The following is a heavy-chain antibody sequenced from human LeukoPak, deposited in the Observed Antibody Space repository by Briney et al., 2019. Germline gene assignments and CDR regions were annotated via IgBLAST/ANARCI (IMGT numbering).Heavy chain of an antibody. Sequence: SETLSLTCTVSGGSISSYYWSWLRQPPGKGLEWIGYIYYSGSTNYNPSPKSRVAISVDTSKNQFSLKLSSVTAADTAVYYCAREKYYYDSSGYYSDLGGYWFDPWGQGTLVRVSS. D-gene: IGHD3-22*01. CDR1: GGSISSYY. CDR3: AREKYYYDSSGYYSDLGGYWFDP. CDR2: IYYSGST. V-gene: IGHV4-59*01. J-gene: IGHJ5*02.